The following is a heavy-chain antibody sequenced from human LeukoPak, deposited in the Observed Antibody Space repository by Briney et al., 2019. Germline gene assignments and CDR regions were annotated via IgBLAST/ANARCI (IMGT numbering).Heavy chain of an antibody. V-gene: IGHV1-8*01. CDR1: GYTITSYD. CDR2: MNPNSGNT. D-gene: IGHD6-13*01. Sequence: GASVKVSCKASGYTITSYDINWVRQATGQGLEWMGWMNPNSGNTGYAQKFQGRVTMTRNTSISTAYMELSSLRSEDTAVYYCARAHDSSSLGNYMDVWGKGTTVTVSS. J-gene: IGHJ6*03. CDR3: ARAHDSSSLGNYMDV.